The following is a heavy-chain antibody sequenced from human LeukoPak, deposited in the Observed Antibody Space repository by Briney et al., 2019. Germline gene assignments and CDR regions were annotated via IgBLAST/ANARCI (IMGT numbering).Heavy chain of an antibody. D-gene: IGHD5-12*01. Sequence: GGSLRLSCAASGFTFSSYAMSWVRQAPGKGLEWVSAISGSGGSTYYADSVKGRSTISRDNSKNTLYLQMNSLRAEDTAVYYCAKGQYSGYDPLGYWGQGTLVTVSS. V-gene: IGHV3-23*01. J-gene: IGHJ4*02. CDR2: ISGSGGST. CDR1: GFTFSSYA. CDR3: AKGQYSGYDPLGY.